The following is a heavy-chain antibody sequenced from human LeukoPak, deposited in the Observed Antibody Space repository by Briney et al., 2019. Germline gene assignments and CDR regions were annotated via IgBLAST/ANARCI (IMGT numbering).Heavy chain of an antibody. D-gene: IGHD2-2*01. Sequence: GGSLRLSCAASGFTFSSYAMSWVRQAPGKGLEWVSAISGSGGSTYYADSVKGRFTISRDNSKNTLYLQMNSLRAEDTAVYYCARDIVVGGDSDSSAEYFQHWGQGTLVTVSS. J-gene: IGHJ1*01. CDR3: ARDIVVGGDSDSSAEYFQH. CDR1: GFTFSSYA. V-gene: IGHV3-23*01. CDR2: ISGSGGST.